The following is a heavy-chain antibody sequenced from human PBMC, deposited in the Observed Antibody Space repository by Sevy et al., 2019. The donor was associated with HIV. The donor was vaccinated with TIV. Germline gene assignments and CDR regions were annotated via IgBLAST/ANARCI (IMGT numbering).Heavy chain of an antibody. V-gene: IGHV3-21*06. J-gene: IGHJ1*01. Sequence: VGSLRLSCAASGVSLNTYSMNWVRQAPGKGLEWVSSISDTSGYIFYADSVKGRFTISRDNARNSLYLQMNSLRAEDTAVYYCARDAGSGWQKYFQQWGQGTLVTVSS. CDR2: ISDTSGYI. CDR3: ARDAGSGWQKYFQQ. D-gene: IGHD6-19*01. CDR1: GVSLNTYS.